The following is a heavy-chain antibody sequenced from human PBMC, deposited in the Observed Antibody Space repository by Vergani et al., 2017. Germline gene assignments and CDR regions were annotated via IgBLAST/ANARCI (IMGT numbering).Heavy chain of an antibody. CDR3: TSPTKWELRYYFDY. D-gene: IGHD3-9*01. J-gene: IGHJ4*02. V-gene: IGHV3-15*01. CDR1: GFTFCSAW. Sequence: EVQPVESGGGLVKPGGSLRLSCTTSGFTFCSAWRSWVRQAPGRGLVWVGGIRLKTDGETTDYAAPVKGRFTISRDDSKITRYLQMNSLKTGDTAVYYCTSPTKWELRYYFDYWGRETMVTVSS. CDR2: IRLKTDGETT.